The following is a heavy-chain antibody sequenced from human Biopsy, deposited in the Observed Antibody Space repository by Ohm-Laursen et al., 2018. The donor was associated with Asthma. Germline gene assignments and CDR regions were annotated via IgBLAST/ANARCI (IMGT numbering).Heavy chain of an antibody. Sequence: GILSLTCDVYPESFSGFFWTWIRQSPGKGLEWIGETNERGVTNNNPSLKSRVIISIDTYWNRVSLKLTSVTAADTAVYYCARGPELDVWGQGTTVTVSS. J-gene: IGHJ6*02. CDR2: TNERGVT. CDR3: ARGPELDV. V-gene: IGHV4-34*01. CDR1: PESFSGFF.